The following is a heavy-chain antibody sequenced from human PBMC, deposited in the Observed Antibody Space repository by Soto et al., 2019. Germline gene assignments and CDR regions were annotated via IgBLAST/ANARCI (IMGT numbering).Heavy chain of an antibody. CDR3: ARDGRGGMTIFGVVPTQGMDV. V-gene: IGHV4-4*07. Sequence: PSETLSLTCTVSGGSISSYYWSWIRQPAGKGLEWIGCIYTSGSTNYNPSLKSRVTMSVDTSKNQFSLKLSSVTAADTAVYYCARDGRGGMTIFGVVPTQGMDVWGQGTTVTVSS. J-gene: IGHJ6*02. CDR1: GGSISSYY. D-gene: IGHD3-3*01. CDR2: IYTSGST.